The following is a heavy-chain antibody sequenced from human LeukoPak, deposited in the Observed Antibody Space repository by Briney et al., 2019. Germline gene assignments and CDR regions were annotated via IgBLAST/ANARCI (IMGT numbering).Heavy chain of an antibody. Sequence: GGSLRLSCAASGFTFSSYEMNWVRQAPGKGLEWVSYISSSGSTIYYADSVKGRFTISRDNAKNSLYLQMNSLRAEDTAVYYCVGGHHSNMDVWGKGTTVAISS. CDR3: VGGHHSNMDV. D-gene: IGHD4-11*01. CDR1: GFTFSSYE. CDR2: ISSSGSTI. V-gene: IGHV3-48*03. J-gene: IGHJ6*03.